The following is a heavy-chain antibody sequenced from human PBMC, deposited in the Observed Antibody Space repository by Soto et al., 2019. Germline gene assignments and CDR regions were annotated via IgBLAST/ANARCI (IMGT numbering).Heavy chain of an antibody. CDR2: IYWNDDK. Sequence: VSRPTLVNTTQTLTLTCTFSRFSLSTSGVGVGWIRQPPGKALEWLALIYWNDDKRYSPSLKSRLTITKDTSKNQVVLTMTNMDPVDTATYYCAYSGPTSSWTRGSCFGPCGQRTLGTVSS. D-gene: IGHD6-13*01. J-gene: IGHJ5*02. V-gene: IGHV2-5*01. CDR1: RFSLSTSGVG. CDR3: AYSGPTSSWTRGSCFGP.